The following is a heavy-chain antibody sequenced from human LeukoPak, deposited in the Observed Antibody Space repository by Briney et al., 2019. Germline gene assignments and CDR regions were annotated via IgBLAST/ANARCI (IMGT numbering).Heavy chain of an antibody. CDR1: GGSFSGDY. J-gene: IGHJ5*02. CDR2: INHSGST. V-gene: IGHV4-34*01. D-gene: IGHD3-10*01. CDR3: ARVISPITMVRGVKRYNWFDP. Sequence: PSETLSLTCAVYGGSFSGDYWSWIRKPPGKGLEWMGEINHSGSTNYNPSLKSRVTISVDTSKNQFSLKLSSVTAADTAVYYCARVISPITMVRGVKRYNWFDPWGQGTLVTVSS.